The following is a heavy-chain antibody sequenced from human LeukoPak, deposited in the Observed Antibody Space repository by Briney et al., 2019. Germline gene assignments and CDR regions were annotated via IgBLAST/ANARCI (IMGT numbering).Heavy chain of an antibody. CDR1: GYTFTDYY. D-gene: IGHD3-22*01. V-gene: IGHV1-2*04. CDR2: INPNSGGT. Sequence: ASVKVSCKASGYTFTDYYMHWVRQAPGQGLEWMGWINPNSGGTNYAQKFQGWVTMTRDTSISTAYMALSRLRSDDTAVYYCARDASSRTMIVVVTMYDYWGQGTLVTVSS. CDR3: ARDASSRTMIVVVTMYDY. J-gene: IGHJ4*02.